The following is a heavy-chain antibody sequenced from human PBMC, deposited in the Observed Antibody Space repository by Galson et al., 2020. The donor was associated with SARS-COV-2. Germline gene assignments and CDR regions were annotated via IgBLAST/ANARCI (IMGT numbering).Heavy chain of an antibody. J-gene: IGHJ3*02. CDR1: GGPISSPTFY. D-gene: IGHD3-22*01. CDR2: VFYSGNT. V-gene: IGHV4-39*01. Sequence: SETLSLTCAVSGGPISSPTFYWGWIRQPPGKGLDWIGNVFYSGNTYYNPSLKSRVTISVDMPKNQFSLKLSSVTAADTAVYFCARTRQTMMVADRTFDIWGQGTMVTVSS. CDR3: ARTRQTMMVADRTFDI.